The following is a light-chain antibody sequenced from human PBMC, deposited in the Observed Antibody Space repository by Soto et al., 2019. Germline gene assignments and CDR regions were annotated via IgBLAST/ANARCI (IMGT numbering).Light chain of an antibody. CDR2: GAS. CDR1: QSVGRN. Sequence: EIAMTQSRATLSVSPGERATLACRASQSVGRNLAWYQQKPGQAPRLLLYGASTRATGIPARFSGSGSGTEFTLTRSSLQSEDFAIYSCQQYNHWPPLTFGGGTKVEIK. CDR3: QQYNHWPPLT. J-gene: IGKJ4*01. V-gene: IGKV3-15*01.